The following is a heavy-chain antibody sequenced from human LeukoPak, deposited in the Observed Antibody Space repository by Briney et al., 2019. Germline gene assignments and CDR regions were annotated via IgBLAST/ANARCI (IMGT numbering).Heavy chain of an antibody. D-gene: IGHD2-2*01. J-gene: IGHJ6*03. CDR2: ISAYNGNT. Sequence: ASVKVSCKASGYTFTSYGISWVRQAPGQGLEWMGWISAYNGNTNYAQKLQGRVTMTTDTSTSTAYMELRSLRSDDTAVYYCARTKRYCSSTSCPNYYYMDVWGKGTTVTVSS. CDR3: ARTKRYCSSTSCPNYYYMDV. CDR1: GYTFTSYG. V-gene: IGHV1-18*01.